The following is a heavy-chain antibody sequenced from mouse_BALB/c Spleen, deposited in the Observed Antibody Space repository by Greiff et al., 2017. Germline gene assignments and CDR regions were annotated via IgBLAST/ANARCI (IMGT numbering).Heavy chain of an antibody. CDR1: GFNIKDTY. V-gene: IGHV14-3*02. CDR3: ARTTVVGAMDY. Sequence: VQLQQSGAELVKPGASVKLSCTASGFNIKDTYMHWVKQRPEQGLEWIGRIDPANGNTKYDPKFQGKATITADTSSNTAYLQLSSLTSEDTAVYYCARTTVVGAMDYWGQGTSVTVSS. J-gene: IGHJ4*01. D-gene: IGHD1-1*01. CDR2: IDPANGNT.